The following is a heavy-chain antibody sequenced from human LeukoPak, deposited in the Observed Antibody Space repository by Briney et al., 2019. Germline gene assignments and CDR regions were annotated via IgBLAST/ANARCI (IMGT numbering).Heavy chain of an antibody. CDR3: AKIQWPNNAIFFDL. J-gene: IGHJ4*02. CDR1: GFTLSSYA. V-gene: IGHV3-23*01. Sequence: GGSLRLSCAASGFTLSSYAVNWVRHAPGEAREWVSSIQGSAETTPYAVSVRARSTITRDNYQSTIYLQMNGLRVEDTAVYFCAKIQWPNNAIFFDLWGRGTLVTVSS. D-gene: IGHD6-19*01. CDR2: IQGSAETT.